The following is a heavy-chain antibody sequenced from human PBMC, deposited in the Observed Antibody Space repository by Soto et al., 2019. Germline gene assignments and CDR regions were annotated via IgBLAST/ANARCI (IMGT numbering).Heavy chain of an antibody. J-gene: IGHJ6*03. CDR1: GDSFNDYY. CDR2: INPNSGVT. Sequence: VQLVQSGAEVKKPGASVKVSCKSSGDSFNDYYLHWVRQAPGQGLEWMGWINPNSGVTKYAQKFQGWVTMTRDTSIRTVYMELSRLRSDDTAVYYCARESGGATATLDYYYFYMDVWCKGTTVTVSS. CDR3: ARESGGATATLDYYYFYMDV. V-gene: IGHV1-2*04. D-gene: IGHD5-12*01.